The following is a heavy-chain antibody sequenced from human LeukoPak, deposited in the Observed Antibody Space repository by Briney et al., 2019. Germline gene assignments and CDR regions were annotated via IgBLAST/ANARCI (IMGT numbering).Heavy chain of an antibody. CDR3: AKVRGTYSSGYFFVY. Sequence: SLRLSCAASGFTFDNYAMHWVRQAPGKGLEWLSIISWNSGYIGYADSVKGRFTISRDNAKKSLDLQMNSLRAEDTAFYYCAKVRGTYSSGYFFVYWGQGTLVTVSS. D-gene: IGHD6-19*01. CDR2: ISWNSGYI. CDR1: GFTFDNYA. V-gene: IGHV3-9*01. J-gene: IGHJ4*02.